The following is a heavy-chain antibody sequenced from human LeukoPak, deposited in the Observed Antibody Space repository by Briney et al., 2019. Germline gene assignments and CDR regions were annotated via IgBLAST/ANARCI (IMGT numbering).Heavy chain of an antibody. J-gene: IGHJ6*03. V-gene: IGHV4-34*01. Sequence: SETLSLTCAVYGGSFSGYYWSWIRQPPGKGLEWIWEINHSGSTNYNPSLKSRVTISVDTSKNQFSLKLSSVTAADTAVYHCARHSRTYYYYMDVWGKGTTVTVSS. CDR3: ARHSRTYYYYMDV. D-gene: IGHD2-15*01. CDR1: GGSFSGYY. CDR2: INHSGST.